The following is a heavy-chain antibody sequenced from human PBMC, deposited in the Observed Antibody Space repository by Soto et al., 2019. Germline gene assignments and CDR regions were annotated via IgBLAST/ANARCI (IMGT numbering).Heavy chain of an antibody. J-gene: IGHJ6*04. V-gene: IGHV3-15*01. CDR3: TMVSLVDYIWGSYRYPGGDV. D-gene: IGHD3-16*02. CDR1: GFTFSNAW. Sequence: GGSLRLSCAASGFTFSNAWMSWVRQAPGKGLEWVGRIKSKTDGGTTDYAAPVKGRFTISRDDSKNTLYLQMNSLKTEDTAVYYCTMVSLVDYIWGSYRYPGGDVWGKGTTVTVSS. CDR2: IKSKTDGGTT.